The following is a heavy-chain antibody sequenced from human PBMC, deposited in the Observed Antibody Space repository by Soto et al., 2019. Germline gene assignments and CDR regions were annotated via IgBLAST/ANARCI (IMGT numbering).Heavy chain of an antibody. D-gene: IGHD1-20*01. V-gene: IGHV3-73*01. CDR2: IRSKANSYAT. CDR3: TRHVNWNVPFDY. CDR1: GFTFSGSA. Sequence: GGSLRLSCAASGFTFSGSAMHWVRQASGKGLEWVGRIRSKANSYATAYAASVKGRFTISRDDSKNTAYLQMNSLKTEDTAVYYCTRHVNWNVPFDYWGQGTLVTVSS. J-gene: IGHJ4*02.